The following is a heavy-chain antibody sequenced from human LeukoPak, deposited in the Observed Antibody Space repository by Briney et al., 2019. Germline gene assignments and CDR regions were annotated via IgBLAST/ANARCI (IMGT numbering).Heavy chain of an antibody. CDR3: ATFIVGAKFDP. CDR1: GYTFTNYD. D-gene: IGHD1-26*01. V-gene: IGHV1-8*01. CDR2: MNPNSGNT. Sequence: ASVKVSCKASGYTFTNYDINWVRQAPGQGFEWMGWMNPNSGNTAYAQKFQGRVTMTRNTSITTAYMELSSLRSDDTAVYCCATFIVGAKFDPRGQGTLVTVSS. J-gene: IGHJ5*02.